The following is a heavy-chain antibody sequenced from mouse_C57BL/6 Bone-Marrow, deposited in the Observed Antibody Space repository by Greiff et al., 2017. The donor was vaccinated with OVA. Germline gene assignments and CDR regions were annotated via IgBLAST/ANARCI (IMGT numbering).Heavy chain of an antibody. J-gene: IGHJ3*01. CDR1: GFSLTSYA. Sequence: QVQLKESGPGLVAPSQSLSISCTVSGFSLTSYAISWVRQPPGQGLEWLGVIWTGGGTNYNSALKSRLSISKDNSKSQVFLKMNSLQTDDTARYYCARYYYGSRGGWCAYWGQGTLVTVSA. CDR3: ARYYYGSRGGWCAY. V-gene: IGHV2-9-1*01. CDR2: IWTGGGT. D-gene: IGHD1-1*01.